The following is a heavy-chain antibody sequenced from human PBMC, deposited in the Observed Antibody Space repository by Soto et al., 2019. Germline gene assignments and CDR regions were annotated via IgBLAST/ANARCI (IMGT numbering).Heavy chain of an antibody. V-gene: IGHV4-38-2*01. J-gene: IGHJ3*02. D-gene: IGHD2-15*01. CDR2: IYHSGST. CDR1: GYSISSGYY. Sequence: PSETLSLTCAVSGYSISSGYYWGWIRQPPGRGLEWIGSIYHSGSTYYNPSLKSRVAISVDTSKNQFSLKLRFVTAADTAVYYCARAAGGGYCSGGSCYSRAFDIWGQGTMVT. CDR3: ARAAGGGYCSGGSCYSRAFDI.